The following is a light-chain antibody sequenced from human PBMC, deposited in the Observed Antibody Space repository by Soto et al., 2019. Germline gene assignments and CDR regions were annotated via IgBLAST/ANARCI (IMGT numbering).Light chain of an antibody. V-gene: IGKV1-27*01. Sequence: DIQMTQSTSSLSASVGDSVNITCRASQDIYIYLAWYQQKPGKIPRVLIYAASTLQSGVPSRFRGSGSGKEFTLTISSLQSEDFAVYYCQQYNNWPPRRTFGHGTQVDI. CDR1: QDIYIY. J-gene: IGKJ1*01. CDR2: AAS. CDR3: QQYNNWPPRRT.